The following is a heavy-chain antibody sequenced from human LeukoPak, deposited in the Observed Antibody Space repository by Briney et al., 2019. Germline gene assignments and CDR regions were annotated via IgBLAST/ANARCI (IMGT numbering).Heavy chain of an antibody. V-gene: IGHV1-69*13. CDR2: IIPIFGTA. J-gene: IGHJ4*02. CDR3: ASLGWESAFDY. CDR1: GGTFSSYA. D-gene: IGHD1-26*01. Sequence: ASVKVSCKASGGTFSSYAISWVRQAPGQGLEWMGGIIPIFGTANYAQKFQGRVTVTADESTSTAYMELSSLRSEDTAVYYCASLGWESAFDYWGQGTLVTVSS.